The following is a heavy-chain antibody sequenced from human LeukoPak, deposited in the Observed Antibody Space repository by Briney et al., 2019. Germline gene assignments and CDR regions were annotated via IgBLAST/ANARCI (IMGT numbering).Heavy chain of an antibody. CDR3: ASPGSGSFDY. CDR1: GGSFSGYY. CDR2: INHSGST. Sequence: SETLSLTCAVYGGSFSGYYWSWIRQPPGKGLEWIGEINHSGSTNYNPSLKSRVTISVDTSKNQFSLKLSSVTAADTAVYYCASPGSGSFDYWGQGTLVTVSS. J-gene: IGHJ4*02. V-gene: IGHV4-34*01. D-gene: IGHD3-10*01.